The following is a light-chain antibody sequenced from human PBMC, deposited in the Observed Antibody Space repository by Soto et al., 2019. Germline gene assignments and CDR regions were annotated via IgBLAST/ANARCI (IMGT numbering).Light chain of an antibody. CDR3: QQYKNWVT. J-gene: IGKJ5*01. V-gene: IGKV3-15*01. CDR1: QSVSSD. CDR2: GAT. Sequence: EIVMTQSPANLSVSPGERATLSCRASQSVSSDLAWYQQKPGQAPRLLIYGATTRATGIPARFSGSGSGTEFTLTISSLQPEDFAVYYCQQYKNWVTFGQGTRLEIK.